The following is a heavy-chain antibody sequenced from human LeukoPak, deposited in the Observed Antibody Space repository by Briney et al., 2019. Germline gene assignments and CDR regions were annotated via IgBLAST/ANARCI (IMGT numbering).Heavy chain of an antibody. CDR1: GGSISSYY. CDR3: SRPYIGALPEY. D-gene: IGHD6-25*01. CDR2: IYYSGST. J-gene: IGHJ4*02. Sequence: SETLSLTCTVSGGSISSYYWSWIRQPPGKGLEWIGYIYYSGSTNYNPSLKSRVTISVDTSKNQFSLRLTSVTAADTALYYCSRPYIGALPEYWGQGALVTVSS. V-gene: IGHV4-59*08.